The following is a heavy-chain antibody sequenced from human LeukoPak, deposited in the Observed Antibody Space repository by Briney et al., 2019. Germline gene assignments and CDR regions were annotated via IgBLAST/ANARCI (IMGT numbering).Heavy chain of an antibody. CDR2: IFHTGST. CDR3: ARARRDGGGYRSDL. CDR1: GGSISSGDYS. J-gene: IGHJ4*02. V-gene: IGHV4-30-2*01. Sequence: SETLSLTCAVSGGSISSGDYSWSWIRQPPGKGPEWMGYIFHTGSTYYNPSLKSRVTISLDMSTNQFSLRLSSVTAADTAVYYCARARRDGGGYRSDLWGQGTQVTVSA. D-gene: IGHD3-22*01.